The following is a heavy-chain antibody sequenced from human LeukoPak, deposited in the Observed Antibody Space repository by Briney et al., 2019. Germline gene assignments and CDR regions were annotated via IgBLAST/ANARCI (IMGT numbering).Heavy chain of an antibody. CDR2: ISYDGNNK. J-gene: IGHJ4*02. D-gene: IGHD6-19*01. CDR1: GFTYSNYN. Sequence: PGRPLRLSCAASGFTYSNYNMHWVRQAPGKGLEWVALISYDGNNKYYADSVEGRFAISRDNYKNTLYLQMNSLRAEDTAVYYCARTRYNSGGGDYWGQGTPVTVSP. CDR3: ARTRYNSGGGDY. V-gene: IGHV3-30*03.